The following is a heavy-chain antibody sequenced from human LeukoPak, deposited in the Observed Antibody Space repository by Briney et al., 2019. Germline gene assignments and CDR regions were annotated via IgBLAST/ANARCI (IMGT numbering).Heavy chain of an antibody. CDR1: GDSISSYY. V-gene: IGHV4-39*01. Sequence: SETLSLTCTVSGDSISSYYWGWIRQPPGKGLEWIGSIYYSGSPYYNPSLKSRVTISVDTSKNQFSLKVISVTAADTAVYYCARWRTARTGFDYWGQGTLVTVSS. D-gene: IGHD3/OR15-3a*01. CDR2: IYYSGSP. J-gene: IGHJ4*02. CDR3: ARWRTARTGFDY.